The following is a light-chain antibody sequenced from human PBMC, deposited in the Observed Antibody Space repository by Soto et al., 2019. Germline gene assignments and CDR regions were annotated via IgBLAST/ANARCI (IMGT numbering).Light chain of an antibody. Sequence: DIQMTQSPSTLSASVGDRVTITCRASQSINSWLAWYQQKPGKAPKLLIYDASSLESGVPSRFSGSGSGTEFTLTISRLQPDDFANYYCQQYNSYSFGQGTKVQIK. V-gene: IGKV1-5*01. CDR3: QQYNSYS. CDR1: QSINSW. CDR2: DAS. J-gene: IGKJ1*01.